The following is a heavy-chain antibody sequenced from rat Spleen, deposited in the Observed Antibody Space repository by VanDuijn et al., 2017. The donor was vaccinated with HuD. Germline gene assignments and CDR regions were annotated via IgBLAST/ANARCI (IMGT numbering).Heavy chain of an antibody. CDR1: DHSITNGYR. CDR3: ARSDGTHYYLPFIY. CDR2: INSAGNT. J-gene: IGHJ3*01. Sequence: EVQLQESGPGLVKPSQSPSLTCSVTDHSITNGYRWNWIRKFPGNKLEWMGYINSAGNTLYNPSLKSRISITRDTSKNQFFLQVNSVTTEDTATYYCARSDGTHYYLPFIYWGQGTQVTVSS. V-gene: IGHV3-3*01. D-gene: IGHD1-12*02.